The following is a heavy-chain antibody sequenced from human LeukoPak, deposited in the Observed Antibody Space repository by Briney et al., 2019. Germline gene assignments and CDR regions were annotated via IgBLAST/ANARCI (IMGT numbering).Heavy chain of an antibody. CDR1: GFTFSDYW. CDR2: INPDGSST. D-gene: IGHD6-13*01. CDR3: AKSTESSWLLHYFDY. Sequence: PGGSLRLSCAASGFTFSDYWMFWVRQVPGKGLVWVSRINPDGSSTTYADSVKGRFTVSRDNAKNTLYLQMNSLRAEDTAVYYCAKSTESSWLLHYFDYWGQGTLVTVSS. J-gene: IGHJ4*02. V-gene: IGHV3-74*01.